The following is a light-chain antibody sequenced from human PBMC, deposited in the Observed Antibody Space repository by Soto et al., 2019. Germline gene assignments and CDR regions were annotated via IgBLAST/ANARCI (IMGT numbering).Light chain of an antibody. Sequence: EIVLTQSPATLSLSPGQRATLSCRASQSVSASLGWYQQKPGQAPRLLIYDGANRATGIPGRFSGSGSGTDFALTISSLEPEDSAVYFCQRRSNVPYTFGQGTKLEIK. J-gene: IGKJ2*01. V-gene: IGKV3-11*01. CDR3: QRRSNVPYT. CDR2: DGA. CDR1: QSVSAS.